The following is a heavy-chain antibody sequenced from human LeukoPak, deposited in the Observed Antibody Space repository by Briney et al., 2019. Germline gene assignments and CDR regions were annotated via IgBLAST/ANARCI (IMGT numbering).Heavy chain of an antibody. CDR3: ARDGLGYCSSTSCSNWFDP. J-gene: IGHJ5*02. D-gene: IGHD2-2*01. V-gene: IGHV3-7*01. CDR1: GFTFSSYW. Sequence: GGSLRLSCAASGFTFSSYWMSWVRQAPGKGLEWVANIRQDGSEKYYVDSVKGRFTISRDNAKKSLYLQMNSLRVEDTAVYYCARDGLGYCSSTSCSNWFDPWGQGTLVTVSS. CDR2: IRQDGSEK.